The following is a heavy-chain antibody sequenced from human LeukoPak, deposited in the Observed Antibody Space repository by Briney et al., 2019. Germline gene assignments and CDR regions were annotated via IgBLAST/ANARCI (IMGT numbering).Heavy chain of an antibody. CDR1: GFTFSSYE. D-gene: IGHD3-10*02. V-gene: IGHV3-48*03. CDR3: AELGITMIGGV. Sequence: PGGSLRLSCAASGFTFSSYEMNWVRQAPGKGLEWVSYISSSGSTIYYADSVNGRFTISRDNAKNSLYLQMNSLRAEDTAVSYCAELGITMIGGVWGKGTTVTISS. J-gene: IGHJ6*04. CDR2: ISSSGSTI.